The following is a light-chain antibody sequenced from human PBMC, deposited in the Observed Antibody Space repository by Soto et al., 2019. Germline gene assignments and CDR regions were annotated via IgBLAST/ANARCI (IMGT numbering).Light chain of an antibody. Sequence: QSALTQPASVSGYPGQSITISCTGTSSDVGSYNLVSWYQQHPGKAPKLMMYEGSKRPSGVSIRFSGSKSGNTASLTISGLQAEDEADYYCCSYATSSTYVFGTGTKVTVL. CDR3: CSYATSSTYV. J-gene: IGLJ1*01. CDR1: SSDVGSYNL. CDR2: EGS. V-gene: IGLV2-23*01.